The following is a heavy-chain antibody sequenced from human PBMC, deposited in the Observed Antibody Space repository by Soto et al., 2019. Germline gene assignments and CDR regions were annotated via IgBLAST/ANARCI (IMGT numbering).Heavy chain of an antibody. CDR2: IYYSGST. CDR3: ARAANYYDSSGYFDY. V-gene: IGHV4-59*01. J-gene: IGHJ4*02. D-gene: IGHD3-22*01. Sequence: SETLSLTYTVSGGSISSYYWSWIRQPPGKGLEWIGYIYYSGSTNYNPSLKSRVTISVDTSKNQFSLKLSSVTAADTAVYYCARAANYYDSSGYFDYWGQGTLVTVSS. CDR1: GGSISSYY.